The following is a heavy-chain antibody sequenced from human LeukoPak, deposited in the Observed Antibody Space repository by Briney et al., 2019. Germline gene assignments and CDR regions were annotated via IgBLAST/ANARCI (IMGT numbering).Heavy chain of an antibody. CDR1: GYTFTSYY. D-gene: IGHD1-1*01. CDR3: ARGGSVERLDDAFDI. J-gene: IGHJ3*02. Sequence: ASVKVPRKASGYTFTSYYMHWVRQAPGQGLEWMGIISPSGGSTSYAQKFQGRVTMTRDTSTSTVYMELSSLRSEDTAVYYCARGGSVERLDDAFDIWGQGTMVTVSS. CDR2: ISPSGGST. V-gene: IGHV1-46*01.